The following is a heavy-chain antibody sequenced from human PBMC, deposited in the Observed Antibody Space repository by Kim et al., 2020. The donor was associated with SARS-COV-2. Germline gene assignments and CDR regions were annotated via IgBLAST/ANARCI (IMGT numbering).Heavy chain of an antibody. CDR2: INHSGST. J-gene: IGHJ4*02. CDR1: GGSFSGYY. D-gene: IGHD5-12*01. V-gene: IGHV4-34*01. Sequence: SETLSLTCAVYGGSFSGYYWSWIRQPPGKGLEWIGEINHSGSTNYNPSLKSRVTISVDTSKNQFSLKLSSVTAADTAVYYCARLGGRWLQLRSFDYWGQG. CDR3: ARLGGRWLQLRSFDY.